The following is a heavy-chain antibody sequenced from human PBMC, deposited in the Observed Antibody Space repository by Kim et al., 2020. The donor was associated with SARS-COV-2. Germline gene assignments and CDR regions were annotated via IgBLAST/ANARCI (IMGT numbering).Heavy chain of an antibody. CDR3: ASKDYGEV. D-gene: IGHD4-17*01. V-gene: IGHV3-7*01. CDR2: GSEK. J-gene: IGHJ4*02. Sequence: GSEKSYVDSVKGRFTISRDNAKNSLYLQMNSLRAEDTAVYYCASKDYGEVWGQGTLVTVSS.